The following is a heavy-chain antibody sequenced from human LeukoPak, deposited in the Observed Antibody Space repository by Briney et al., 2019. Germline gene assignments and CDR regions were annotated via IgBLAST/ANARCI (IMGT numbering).Heavy chain of an antibody. CDR3: ARARRGNAFDI. V-gene: IGHV1-69*04. J-gene: IGHJ3*02. Sequence: SVKVSCKASGGSFSSYAISWVRQAPGQGLEWMGRIIPILGIANYAQKFQGRVTITADKSTSTAYMELSSLRSEDTAVYYCARARRGNAFDIWGQGTMVTVSS. CDR1: GGSFSSYA. CDR2: IIPILGIA. D-gene: IGHD1-1*01.